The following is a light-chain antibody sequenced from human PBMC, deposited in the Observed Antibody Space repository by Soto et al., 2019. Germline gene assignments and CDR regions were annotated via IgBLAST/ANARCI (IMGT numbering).Light chain of an antibody. CDR3: KNLCSSTPYT. CDR2: GAS. Sequence: EIVLTQSPGTLSLSPGESATLSCRASQRVASSHIAWYRQKPGQAPWLLIYGASNRATGIPDRFSGSGSGTDFPLTINRQDAKDSEVSFCKNLCSSTPYTFGKGTKLKIK. J-gene: IGKJ2*01. V-gene: IGKV3-20*01. CDR1: QRVASSH.